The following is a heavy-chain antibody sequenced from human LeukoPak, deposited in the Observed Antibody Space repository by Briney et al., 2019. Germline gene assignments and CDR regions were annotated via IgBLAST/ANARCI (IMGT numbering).Heavy chain of an antibody. CDR3: AKDGSWSCTD. J-gene: IGHJ4*02. CDR2: IANHGSNK. Sequence: GGSLRLSCAASGFTFSSYAMHWVRQGPGKGLEGVVYIANHGSNKYYAASVKGRFTISRDNSKRTLYLKMNNLRADDTAVYYCAKDGSWSCTDWGQGALVTVYS. D-gene: IGHD2-8*02. CDR1: GFTFSSYA. V-gene: IGHV3-30*02.